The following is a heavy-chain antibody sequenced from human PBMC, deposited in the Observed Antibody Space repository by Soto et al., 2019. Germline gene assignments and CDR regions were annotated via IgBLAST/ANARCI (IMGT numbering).Heavy chain of an antibody. J-gene: IGHJ5*02. CDR3: ARPKYGDYGGYWFDP. CDR1: GGSISSSSYY. CDR2: IYYSGST. D-gene: IGHD4-17*01. V-gene: IGHV4-39*01. Sequence: QLQLQESGPGLVKPSETLSLTCTVSGGSISSSSYYWGWIRQPPGKGLEWIGSIYYSGSTYYNPSLKSRVTISVDTSKNQFSLKLSSVTAADTAVYYCARPKYGDYGGYWFDPWGQGTLVTVSS.